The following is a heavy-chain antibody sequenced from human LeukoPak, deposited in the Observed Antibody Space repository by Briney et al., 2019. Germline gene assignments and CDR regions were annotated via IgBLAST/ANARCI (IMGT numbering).Heavy chain of an antibody. V-gene: IGHV1-69*06. CDR3: ARVRQQLSRKYYYYYMDV. J-gene: IGHJ6*03. Sequence: GASVKVSCKASGGTFSSYAISWVRQAPGQGLEWMGGIIPIFGTANYAQKFQGRVTITADKSTSTAYMELSSLRPEDTAVYYCARVRQQLSRKYYYYYMDVWGKGTTVTVSS. CDR1: GGTFSSYA. D-gene: IGHD6-13*01. CDR2: IIPIFGTA.